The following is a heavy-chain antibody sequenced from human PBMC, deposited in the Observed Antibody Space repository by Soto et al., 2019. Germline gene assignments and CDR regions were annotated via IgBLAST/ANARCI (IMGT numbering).Heavy chain of an antibody. CDR2: ISAYNGNT. D-gene: IGHD3-3*01. J-gene: IGHJ5*02. Sequence: GASVKVSCKASGYTFTSYGISWVRQAPGQGLEWMGWISAYNGNTNYAQKLQGRVTMTTDTSTSTAYMELRSLRSDDTAVYYCARVGDFGVVINWFDPWGQGTLVTVSS. CDR1: GYTFTSYG. V-gene: IGHV1-18*01. CDR3: ARVGDFGVVINWFDP.